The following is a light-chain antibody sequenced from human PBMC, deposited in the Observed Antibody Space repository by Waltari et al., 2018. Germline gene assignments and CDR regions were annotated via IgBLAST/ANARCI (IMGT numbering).Light chain of an antibody. J-gene: IGLJ3*02. CDR3: RSYDTSLSVV. CDR1: GSNIGAGYD. CDR2: GSS. Sequence: QSVLTQPPSVSGAPGQRVTISCTGSGSNIGAGYDVHWYQQLPRAAPKLLIYGSSTRPLGVPDRFFGSTSGTSASLAITGLQAEDEADYYCRSYDTSLSVVFGGGTKLTVL. V-gene: IGLV1-40*01.